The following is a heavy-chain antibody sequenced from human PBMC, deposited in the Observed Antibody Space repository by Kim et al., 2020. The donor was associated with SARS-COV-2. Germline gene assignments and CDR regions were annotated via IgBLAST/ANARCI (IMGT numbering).Heavy chain of an antibody. D-gene: IGHD3-16*01. J-gene: IGHJ6*02. CDR2: IYYSGST. CDR3: ARHGGSLRSTNRYYYGMDV. V-gene: IGHV4-59*08. CDR1: GGSISSYY. Sequence: SETLSLTCTVSGGSISSYYWSWIRQPPGKGLEWIGYIYYSGSTNYNPSLKSRVTISVDTSKNQFSLKLSSVTAADTAVYYCARHGGSLRSTNRYYYGMDVWGQGTTVTVSS.